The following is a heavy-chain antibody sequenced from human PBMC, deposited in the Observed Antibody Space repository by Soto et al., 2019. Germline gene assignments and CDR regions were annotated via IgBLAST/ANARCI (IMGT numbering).Heavy chain of an antibody. CDR2: IYYTGYT. CDR3: ARHGSRDAVRFDY. D-gene: IGHD6-19*01. V-gene: IGHV4-59*08. Sequence: HVQLQESGPGLVQPSETLSLTCTVSGDSISGYYWNWIRQTPGEGLEWIGFIYYTGYTYYNPSLQSRLPLPVDTSKNRFSLNLTSVTAADTAMYYCARHGSRDAVRFDYWGQGILVAVSS. CDR1: GDSISGYY. J-gene: IGHJ4*02.